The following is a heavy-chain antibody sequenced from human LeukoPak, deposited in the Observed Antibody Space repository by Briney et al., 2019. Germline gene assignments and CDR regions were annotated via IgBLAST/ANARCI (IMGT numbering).Heavy chain of an antibody. Sequence: GGSLTVSRAASGFTFSDYYMSWIRQAPGRGLEWVSYISTGSSYTNYADSVKGRFTISRDNAKNSLYLQMNSLRAEDTALYYCARAEGGPATAIYWGQGTLVTASS. CDR3: ARAEGGPATAIY. V-gene: IGHV3-11*05. D-gene: IGHD2-21*02. CDR2: ISTGSSYT. CDR1: GFTFSDYY. J-gene: IGHJ4*02.